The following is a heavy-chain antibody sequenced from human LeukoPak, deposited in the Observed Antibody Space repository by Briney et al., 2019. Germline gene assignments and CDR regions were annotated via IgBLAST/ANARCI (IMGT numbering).Heavy chain of an antibody. V-gene: IGHV3-23*01. CDR3: GKRYTSGGSGGFFDY. J-gene: IGHJ4*02. Sequence: GGSLRLSCAASGFTFSSYAMSWVRQAPGKGLEWVSAISGSGGSTYYADSVKGRFTVSRDNSQNTLYLQMNSLRVEDTAIYYCGKRYTSGGSGGFFDYWGQGTLVTVSS. D-gene: IGHD3-10*01. CDR2: ISGSGGST. CDR1: GFTFSSYA.